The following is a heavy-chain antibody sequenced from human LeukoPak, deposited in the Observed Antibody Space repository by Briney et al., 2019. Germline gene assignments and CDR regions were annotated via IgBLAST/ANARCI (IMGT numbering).Heavy chain of an antibody. D-gene: IGHD3-3*02. J-gene: IGHJ5*02. CDR2: IYYSGST. CDR1: GGSISSGDYY. CDR3: ARETNIFGVVIDVWFDP. V-gene: IGHV4-30-4*08. Sequence: PSQTLSLTXTVSGGSISSGDYYWSWIRQPPGKGLEWIGYIYYSGSTYYNPSLKSRVTISVDTSKNQFSLKLSSVTAADTAVYYCARETNIFGVVIDVWFDPWGQGTLVTVSS.